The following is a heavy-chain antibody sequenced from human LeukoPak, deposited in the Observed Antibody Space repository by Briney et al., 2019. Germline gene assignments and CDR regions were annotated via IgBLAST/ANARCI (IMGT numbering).Heavy chain of an antibody. D-gene: IGHD4-17*01. CDR1: VYTFTSYG. V-gene: IGHV1-18*01. Sequence: VASVKVSCKASVYTFTSYGISWVRQAPGQGLEWMGWISAYNGNTNYAQKLQGRVTMTTDTSTSTAYMGLRSLRSDDTAVYYCARGPSPDYGDYDFFCYWGQGTLVTVSS. J-gene: IGHJ4*02. CDR3: ARGPSPDYGDYDFFCY. CDR2: ISAYNGNT.